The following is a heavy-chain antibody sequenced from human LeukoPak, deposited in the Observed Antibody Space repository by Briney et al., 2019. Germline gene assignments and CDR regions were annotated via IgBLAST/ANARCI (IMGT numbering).Heavy chain of an antibody. CDR1: GFTFSRYA. CDR3: PKALGPLDWSIDY. J-gene: IGHJ4*02. Sequence: GGSLRLSCAASGFTFSRYAMSWVRQAPGKGLEWVSAISGSGGSTYYADSVKGRFTISRDNSKNKLYLQMTSLRAEDTAVYYCPKALGPLDWSIDYWGQGTLVTVSS. V-gene: IGHV3-23*01. D-gene: IGHD3-3*01. CDR2: ISGSGGST.